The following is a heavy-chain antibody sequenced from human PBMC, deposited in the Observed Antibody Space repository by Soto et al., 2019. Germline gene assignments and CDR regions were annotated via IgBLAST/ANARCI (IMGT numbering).Heavy chain of an antibody. D-gene: IGHD3-22*01. V-gene: IGHV3-13*04. CDR2: IGTAGDT. J-gene: IGHJ4*02. CDR3: AKDRTFDSSGYYSY. Sequence: PGGSLRLSCAASGFTFSSYDMQWVRPATGKGLEWVSAIGTAGDTYYAASVKGRFTISRDNSKNTLYLQMNSLRAEDTAVYYCAKDRTFDSSGYYSYWGQGTLVTVSS. CDR1: GFTFSSYD.